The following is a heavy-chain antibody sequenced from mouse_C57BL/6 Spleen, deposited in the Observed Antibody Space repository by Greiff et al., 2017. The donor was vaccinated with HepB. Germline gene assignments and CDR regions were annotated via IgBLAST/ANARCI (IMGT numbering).Heavy chain of an antibody. CDR2: IDPENGDT. CDR3: TLYSNYPAWFAY. Sequence: EVQLQQSGAELVRPGASVKLSCTASGFNIKDDYMHWVKQRPEQGLEWIGWIDPENGDTEYASKFQGKATITADTSSNTAYLQLSSLTSEDTAVYYCTLYSNYPAWFAYWGQGTLVTVSA. V-gene: IGHV14-4*01. CDR1: GFNIKDDY. J-gene: IGHJ3*01. D-gene: IGHD2-5*01.